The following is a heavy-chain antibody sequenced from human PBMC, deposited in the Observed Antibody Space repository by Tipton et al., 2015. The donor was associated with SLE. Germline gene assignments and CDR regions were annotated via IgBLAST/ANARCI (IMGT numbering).Heavy chain of an antibody. CDR1: GFTFSSYW. V-gene: IGHV3-7*03. D-gene: IGHD2-8*01. CDR2: INEDGSEK. CDR3: AKLMSSYYYYAMDV. Sequence: SLRLSCAASGFTFSSYWMSWVRQAPGKGLEWLANINEDGSEKYYVDSVKGRFTISRDNDKNTGYLQVNSLRAEDTAVYYCAKLMSSYYYYAMDVWGQGTTVTVSS. J-gene: IGHJ6*01.